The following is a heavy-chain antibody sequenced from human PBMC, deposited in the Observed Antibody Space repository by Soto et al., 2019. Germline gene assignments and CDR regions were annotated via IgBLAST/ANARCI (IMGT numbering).Heavy chain of an antibody. CDR1: GGTVSSYA. J-gene: IGHJ3*02. Sequence: QVQLVQSGAEVKKPGSSVKVSCKASGGTVSSYAISWVRQAPGQGLEWMGGIIPIFGTANYAQKFQGRVTITADKSTSTAYMELSSLRSEDTAVYYCARAGRVVVAATPGAFDIWGQGTMVTVSS. V-gene: IGHV1-69*06. D-gene: IGHD2-15*01. CDR3: ARAGRVVVAATPGAFDI. CDR2: IIPIFGTA.